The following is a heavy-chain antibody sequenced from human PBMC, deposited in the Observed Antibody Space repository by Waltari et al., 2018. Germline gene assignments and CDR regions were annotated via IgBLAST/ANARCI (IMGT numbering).Heavy chain of an antibody. D-gene: IGHD5-18*01. Sequence: QVQLQESGPGLVKPSETLSLTCTVSGGSISSYYWSWIRQPAGKGLEWIGRIYTSGSTNYNPSRKSRVTMSVDTSKNQCSLKLSSVTAADTAVYYCARDGPIGYGHLYYYYMDVWGKGTTVTVSS. CDR1: GGSISSYY. V-gene: IGHV4-4*07. CDR3: ARDGPIGYGHLYYYYMDV. J-gene: IGHJ6*03. CDR2: IYTSGST.